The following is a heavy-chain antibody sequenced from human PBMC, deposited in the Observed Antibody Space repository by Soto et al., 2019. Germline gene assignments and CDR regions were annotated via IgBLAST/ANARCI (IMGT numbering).Heavy chain of an antibody. Sequence: KICKKGSGYSFANYWISWVRQVPGRGLEWVGRIHPSDSHTNYSPSFQGHVIISADKSISTAYLQWNSLKAPDTAIYYCARHFCDARDYRGEGYWGQGTLVTVSS. CDR1: GYSFANYW. CDR2: IHPSDSHT. J-gene: IGHJ4*02. V-gene: IGHV5-10-1*01. CDR3: ARHFCDARDYRGEGY. D-gene: IGHD3-16*01.